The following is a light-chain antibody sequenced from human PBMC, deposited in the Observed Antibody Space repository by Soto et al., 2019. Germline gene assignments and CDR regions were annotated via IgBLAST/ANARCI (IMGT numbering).Light chain of an antibody. J-gene: IGLJ1*01. CDR2: GNS. CDR3: QSYDSSLSGYV. V-gene: IGLV1-40*01. CDR1: SSNIGAGYG. Sequence: QSVLTQPPSVSGAPGQRVTIPCTGSSSNIGAGYGVHWYQQLPGTAPKLLIYGNSNRPSGVPDRFSGPKSGTSASLAITGLQAEDEADYYCQSYDSSLSGYVFGTGTKVTV.